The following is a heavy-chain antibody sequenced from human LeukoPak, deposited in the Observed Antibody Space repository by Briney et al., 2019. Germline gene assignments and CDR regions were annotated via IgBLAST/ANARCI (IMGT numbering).Heavy chain of an antibody. V-gene: IGHV3-7*03. CDR3: ATGYNYGPFAS. D-gene: IGHD5-18*01. CDR1: GFTFSSYW. J-gene: IGHJ4*02. CDR2: IKQDGSEK. Sequence: GGSLRLSCAASGFTFSSYWMSWVRQAPGKGLEWVANIKQDGSEKYYVDSVKGRFTISRDNAKNSLFLQMNSLRAEDTALYYCATGYNYGPFASWGQGTLVTVSS.